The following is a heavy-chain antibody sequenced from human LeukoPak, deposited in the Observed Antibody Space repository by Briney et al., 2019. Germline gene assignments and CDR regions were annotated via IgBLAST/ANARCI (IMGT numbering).Heavy chain of an antibody. V-gene: IGHV1-2*02. J-gene: IGHJ3*02. CDR1: GYTFTGYY. Sequence: GASVKVSCKASGYTFTGYYMHWVRQAPGQGLEWMGWINPNSGGTNYAQKFQGRVTMTRDTSISTAYMELRSLRSDDTAVYYCASYIIYSSWYANGAFDIWGQGTMVTVSS. D-gene: IGHD6-13*01. CDR3: ASYIIYSSWYANGAFDI. CDR2: INPNSGGT.